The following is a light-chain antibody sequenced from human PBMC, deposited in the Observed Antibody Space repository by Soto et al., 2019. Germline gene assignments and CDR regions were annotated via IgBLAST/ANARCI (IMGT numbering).Light chain of an antibody. CDR2: EVN. CDR3: CSYAGSSSVL. CDR1: RSDVGGYTL. V-gene: IGLV2-23*02. J-gene: IGLJ2*01. Sequence: QSVLAQPASVSGSPGPSITIACTGTRSDVGGYTLVSWFQQYPGKAPKLMIYEVNKRPSGVSDRFSGSKSGNTASLTISGLQAEDEADYYCCSYAGSSSVLFGGGTKLTVL.